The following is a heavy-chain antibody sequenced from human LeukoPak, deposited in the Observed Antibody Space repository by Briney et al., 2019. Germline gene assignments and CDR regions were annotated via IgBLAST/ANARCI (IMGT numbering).Heavy chain of an antibody. CDR3: AREFKEQWLGGFLDY. Sequence: NPSETLSLTCTVSGGSISSYYWSWIQQPPGKGLEWIGYIYYSGSTNYNPSLKSRVTISVDTSKNQFSLKLSSVTAADTAVYYCAREFKEQWLGGFLDYWGQGTLVTVSS. CDR1: GGSISSYY. D-gene: IGHD6-19*01. CDR2: IYYSGST. J-gene: IGHJ4*02. V-gene: IGHV4-59*01.